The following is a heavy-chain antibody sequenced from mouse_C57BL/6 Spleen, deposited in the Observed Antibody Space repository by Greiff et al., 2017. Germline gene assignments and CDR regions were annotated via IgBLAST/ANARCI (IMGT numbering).Heavy chain of an antibody. V-gene: IGHV2-2*01. J-gene: IGHJ4*01. CDR3: ARKNDDYDAGDYYAMDY. Sequence: QVQLQQSGPGLVQPSQSLSITCTVSGFSLTSYGVHWVRQSPGKGLEWLGVIWSGGSTDYNAAFISRLSISKDNSKSQVFFKMNSLQADDTAIYYCARKNDDYDAGDYYAMDYWGQGTSVTVSS. CDR2: IWSGGST. D-gene: IGHD2-4*01. CDR1: GFSLTSYG.